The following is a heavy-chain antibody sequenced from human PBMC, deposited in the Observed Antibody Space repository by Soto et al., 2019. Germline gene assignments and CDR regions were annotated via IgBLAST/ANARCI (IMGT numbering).Heavy chain of an antibody. Sequence: PSEPLPLTCTVSGPSTRSGVFYWSWLRQNPGKGLEWIGYIYYSGSTYYNPSLKSRVTMSVDTSKNQFSLRLSSVTAADTAVYYFFSDTAYTTIYTWGQRNVLTISA. CDR2: IYYSGST. D-gene: IGHD3-3*01. V-gene: IGHV4-31*03. J-gene: IGHJ5*01. CDR3: FSDTAYTTIYT. CDR1: GPSTRSGVFY.